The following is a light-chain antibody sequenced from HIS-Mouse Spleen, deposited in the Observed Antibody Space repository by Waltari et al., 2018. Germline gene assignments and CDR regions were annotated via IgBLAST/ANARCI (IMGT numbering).Light chain of an antibody. CDR1: QSLVHSDGNTY. Sequence: DVVMTQSPLSLPVTLGQPASISCRSSQSLVHSDGNTYLNWFQQRPGQSPRRLIYKVSNRDSVVPDRFSGSGSGTDFTLKISRVEAEDVGVYYCMQGTHWLTFGPGTKVDIK. J-gene: IGKJ3*01. CDR2: KVS. CDR3: MQGTHWLT. V-gene: IGKV2-30*02.